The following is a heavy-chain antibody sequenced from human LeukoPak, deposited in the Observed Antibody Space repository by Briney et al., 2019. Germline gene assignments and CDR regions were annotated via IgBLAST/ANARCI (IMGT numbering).Heavy chain of an antibody. V-gene: IGHV4-59*03. CDR3: ARWHERLLAFDS. Sequence: PSVTLSLTCSVSGDSITAYYWNWVRQPPGKGLEWIGYIHYTGKKYYNPSLKSRITMSVDTSKSQFSLILSSVTAADTAVYYCARWHERLLAFDSWGQGTLVTVSS. CDR2: IHYTGKK. CDR1: GDSITAYY. J-gene: IGHJ4*02. D-gene: IGHD1-1*01.